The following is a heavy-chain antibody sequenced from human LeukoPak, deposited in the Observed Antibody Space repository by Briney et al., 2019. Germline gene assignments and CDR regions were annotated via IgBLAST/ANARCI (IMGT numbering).Heavy chain of an antibody. CDR3: ARLADILTGYYETYYYYGMDV. V-gene: IGHV1-18*01. Sequence: ASVNVSCKGSGYGFTSYGISWGRQGPGQGLGWMGWISAYNGNTNYAQKIQGRVTMTTATSTSTAYMELRSLRSDDSAVYYCARLADILTGYYETYYYYGMDVWGHGTPVTASS. CDR1: GYGFTSYG. CDR2: ISAYNGNT. D-gene: IGHD3-9*01. J-gene: IGHJ6*02.